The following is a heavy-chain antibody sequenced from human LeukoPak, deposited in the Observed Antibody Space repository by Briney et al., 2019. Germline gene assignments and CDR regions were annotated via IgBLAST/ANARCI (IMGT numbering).Heavy chain of an antibody. D-gene: IGHD2-2*01. CDR3: ARAAPPYCSSTSCYDSENYYYYYMDV. V-gene: IGHV1-8*02. J-gene: IGHJ6*03. CDR1: GYTFTNYY. CDR2: MNPNSGNT. Sequence: ASVKVSCKASGYTFTNYYITWVRQAPGQGLEWMGWMNPNSGNTGYAQKFQGRVTMTRNTSISTAYMELSSLRSEDTAVYYCARAAPPYCSSTSCYDSENYYYYYMDVWGKGTTVTISS.